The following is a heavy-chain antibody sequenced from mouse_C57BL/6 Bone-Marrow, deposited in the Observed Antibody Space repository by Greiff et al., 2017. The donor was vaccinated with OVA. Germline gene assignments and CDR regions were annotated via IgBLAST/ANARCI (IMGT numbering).Heavy chain of an antibody. J-gene: IGHJ2*01. D-gene: IGHD1-1*01. CDR1: GYTFTGYW. CDR3: ARRGTTVVGYFDY. V-gene: IGHV1-9*01. CDR2: ILPGSGST. Sequence: VQRVESGAELMKPGASVKLSCTATGYTFTGYWIEWVQQRPGHGLEWIGEILPGSGSTNYNEKFKGKATFTAATSTNTAYLQLSSLTTEDSAIYYCARRGTTVVGYFDYWGQGTTLTVSS.